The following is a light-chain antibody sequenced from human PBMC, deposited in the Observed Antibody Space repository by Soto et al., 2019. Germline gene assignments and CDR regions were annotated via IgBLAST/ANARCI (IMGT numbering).Light chain of an antibody. V-gene: IGKV1-39*01. CDR2: GAS. J-gene: IGKJ3*01. Sequence: DIQMTQSPSSLSASVGDRVAITCRSSQSISDYLNWYQQKPGKALKLVIYGASNLQSGVPPRFSGSGSGSEFTLTISGLQPDDFAIYFCQQSYSTPRTFGPGTKVDL. CDR3: QQSYSTPRT. CDR1: QSISDY.